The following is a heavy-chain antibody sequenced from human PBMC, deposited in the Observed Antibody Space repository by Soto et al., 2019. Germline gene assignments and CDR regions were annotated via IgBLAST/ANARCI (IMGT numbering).Heavy chain of an antibody. CDR2: IYSGGST. CDR1: GFTVSSNY. J-gene: IGHJ1*01. D-gene: IGHD3-22*01. Sequence: EVQLVESGGGLIQPGGSLRLSCAASGFTVSSNYMSWVRQAPGKGLEWVSVIYSGGSTYYADSVKGRFTISRDNSKNTLYLQRTSVRAEDTAVYYCARDRVERGCPEYLQHWGQGTLVTVSS. V-gene: IGHV3-53*01. CDR3: ARDRVERGCPEYLQH.